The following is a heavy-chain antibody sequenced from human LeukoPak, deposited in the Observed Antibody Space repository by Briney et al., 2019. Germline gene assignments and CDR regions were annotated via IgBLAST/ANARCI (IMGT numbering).Heavy chain of an antibody. J-gene: IGHJ4*02. D-gene: IGHD6-13*01. V-gene: IGHV1-69*10. CDR2: IIPIFDIT. Sequence: ASVKVSCKAPGGTFSSYAVSWVRQAPGQGLEWMGGIIPIFDITQYAQKFQGSVTITADKSTNTVYMELSGLTPDDTAVYYCARGAAAETSTEYYFDYWGQGTLVTVSS. CDR3: ARGAAAETSTEYYFDY. CDR1: GGTFSSYA.